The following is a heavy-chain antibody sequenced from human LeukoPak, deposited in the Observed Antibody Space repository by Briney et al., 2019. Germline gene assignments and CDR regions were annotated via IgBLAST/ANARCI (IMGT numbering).Heavy chain of an antibody. CDR2: INPSGST. CDR3: GRGPRGVTMIVVFITPTVFDY. V-gene: IGHV4-34*01. D-gene: IGHD3-22*01. Sequence: KPSETLSLTCAVYAGSFSVYSWSWIRQPPGKGLEWIGEINPSGSTNYNPSLKRRVTLSVDTSQNQFSLNLRSVTAADAAVYYCGRGPRGVTMIVVFITPTVFDYWGQGTLVTVSS. CDR1: AGSFSVYS. J-gene: IGHJ4*02.